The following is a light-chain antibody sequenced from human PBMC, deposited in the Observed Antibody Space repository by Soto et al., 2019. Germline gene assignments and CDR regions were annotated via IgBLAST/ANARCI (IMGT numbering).Light chain of an antibody. Sequence: EVVMTQSPATLSVSPGERATLSCRASQSVSTNLAWYHQRPGQAPRLLISGASIRATGIPARFSGSGSGTEFTLTISSLQSEVVGDYYCQQYNNWPPLTFGPGTKVDI. J-gene: IGKJ3*01. CDR1: QSVSTN. CDR3: QQYNNWPPLT. V-gene: IGKV3-15*01. CDR2: GAS.